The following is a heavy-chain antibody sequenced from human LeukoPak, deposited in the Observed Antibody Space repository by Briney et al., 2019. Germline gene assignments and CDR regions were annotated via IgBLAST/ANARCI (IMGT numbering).Heavy chain of an antibody. Sequence: GGSLRLSCAASGFTFSSYSMNWVRQAPGKGLEWVSSISSSSSYIYYADSVKGRFTISRDNAKNSLYLQMNSLRAEDTAVYYCARLDSGSYYTAIDCWGQGTLVTVSS. CDR2: ISSSSSYI. CDR3: ARLDSGSYYTAIDC. V-gene: IGHV3-21*01. J-gene: IGHJ4*02. CDR1: GFTFSSYS. D-gene: IGHD1-26*01.